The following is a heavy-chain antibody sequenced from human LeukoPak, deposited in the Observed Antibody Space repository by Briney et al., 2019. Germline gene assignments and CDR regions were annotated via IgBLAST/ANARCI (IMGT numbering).Heavy chain of an antibody. J-gene: IGHJ4*02. CDR2: IYYSGST. CDR3: AREYSAFDY. Sequence: SETLSLTCTVSGDPISTSSDYKWTWVRQPPRKGLEWIGYIYYSGSTNYNPSLQSRVTISVDASNNQFSLKLTSVTAADTAVYYCAREYSAFDYWGQGTLVTVSS. D-gene: IGHD5-12*01. V-gene: IGHV4-61*08. CDR1: GDPISTSSDY.